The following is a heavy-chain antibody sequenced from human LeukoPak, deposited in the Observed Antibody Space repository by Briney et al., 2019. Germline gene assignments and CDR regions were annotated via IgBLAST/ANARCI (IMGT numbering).Heavy chain of an antibody. J-gene: IGHJ4*02. D-gene: IGHD6-13*01. Sequence: QTGGSLRLSCAASGFTFSSYGMHWVRQAPGKGLEWVAFIRYDGSNKYYADSVKGRFTISRDNSRNTLYLQMNSLRAEDTAVYYCAKDPRGYSSSWSYAGFDYWGQGTLVTVSS. V-gene: IGHV3-30*02. CDR3: AKDPRGYSSSWSYAGFDY. CDR2: IRYDGSNK. CDR1: GFTFSSYG.